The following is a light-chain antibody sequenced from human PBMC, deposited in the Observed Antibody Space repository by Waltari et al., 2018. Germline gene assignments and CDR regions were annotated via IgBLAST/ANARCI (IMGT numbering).Light chain of an antibody. J-gene: IGKJ4*01. CDR2: GGS. CDR1: QSVRSN. Sequence: EIVMTQSPATLSVSPGERATPSCRASQSVRSNLAWYQQKPGQAPRLLIYGGSTRTTGIPARFSGSGSGTDFTLTISSLQSEDFAVYYCQQYNNWPLTFGGGTKVEIK. CDR3: QQYNNWPLT. V-gene: IGKV3-15*01.